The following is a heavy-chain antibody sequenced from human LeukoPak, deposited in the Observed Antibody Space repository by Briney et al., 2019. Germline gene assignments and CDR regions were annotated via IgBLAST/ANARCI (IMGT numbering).Heavy chain of an antibody. CDR1: GFTFSSYA. D-gene: IGHD3-10*01. CDR2: ISGSGGST. CDR3: AKDLRFGELLYRPSSFDY. Sequence: PGGSLRLSCAASGFTFSSYAMSWVRQAPGKGLEWVSAISGSGGSTYYADSVKGRFTISRDNSKNTLYLQMNSLRAEDTAVYYCAKDLRFGELLYRPSSFDYWGQGTLVTVSS. V-gene: IGHV3-23*01. J-gene: IGHJ4*02.